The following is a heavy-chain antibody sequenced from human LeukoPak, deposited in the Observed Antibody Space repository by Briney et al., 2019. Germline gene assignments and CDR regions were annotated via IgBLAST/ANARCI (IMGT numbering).Heavy chain of an antibody. D-gene: IGHD5-24*01. Sequence: SETLSLTCTVSGDSISSSRYYWAWIRQPPGKGREGIGNIYYSGSTFYNPSLQSRVTIPEDTSKNQFSLNLSSVTAADTAVYYCARRLNGMAAIDRYFDYWGQGTLVTVSS. CDR1: GDSISSSRYY. CDR2: IYYSGST. J-gene: IGHJ4*02. CDR3: ARRLNGMAAIDRYFDY. V-gene: IGHV4-39*01.